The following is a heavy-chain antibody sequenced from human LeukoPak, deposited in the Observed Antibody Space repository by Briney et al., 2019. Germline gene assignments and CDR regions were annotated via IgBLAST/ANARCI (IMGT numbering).Heavy chain of an antibody. J-gene: IGHJ4*02. Sequence: GGSLRLSCAASGFTFSSYSMNWVRQAPGKGLEWVSSISSSSSYIYYADSVKGRFTISRDNAKNSLYLQMNTLRAEDTAVCYCARGGVGATGYVDYWGQRTLVTVSS. CDR3: ARGGVGATGYVDY. V-gene: IGHV3-21*01. CDR2: ISSSSSYI. D-gene: IGHD1-26*01. CDR1: GFTFSSYS.